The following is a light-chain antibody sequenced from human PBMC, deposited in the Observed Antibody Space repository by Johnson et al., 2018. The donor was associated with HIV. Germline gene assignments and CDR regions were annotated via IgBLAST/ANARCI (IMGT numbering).Light chain of an antibody. V-gene: IGLV1-51*01. CDR2: DNN. CDR1: SSNIGNNY. CDR3: ATWDRSLSAGCV. Sequence: QSVLTQPPSVSAAPGQKVTISCSGSSSNIGNNYVSWYQQLPGTAPKLLIYDNNKRPSGIPDRFSGSKSGTSATLGITGLQTGDEADYYCATWDRSLSAGCVFGTGNKVTGL. J-gene: IGLJ1*01.